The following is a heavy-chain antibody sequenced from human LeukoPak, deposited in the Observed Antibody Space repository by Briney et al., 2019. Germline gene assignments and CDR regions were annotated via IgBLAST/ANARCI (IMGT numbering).Heavy chain of an antibody. D-gene: IGHD5-12*01. CDR1: GFTFSSYS. V-gene: IGHV3-21*01. CDR2: ISSSSSYI. CDR3: ARVRGGYGRYYYYYMDV. J-gene: IGHJ6*03. Sequence: GGSLRLSCAASGFTFSSYSMNWVRQAPGKGLEWVSSISSSSSYIYYADSVKGRFTISRDNAKNSLYLQMNSLRAEDTAVYYCARVRGGYGRYYYYYMDVWGKGTTVTISS.